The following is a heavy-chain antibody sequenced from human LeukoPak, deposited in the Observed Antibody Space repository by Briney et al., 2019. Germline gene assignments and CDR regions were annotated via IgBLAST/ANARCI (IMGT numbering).Heavy chain of an antibody. CDR2: INPNSGGT. CDR3: VRDLGYCSSTSCYPWFDP. V-gene: IGHV1-2*02. CDR1: GYTFTGYY. D-gene: IGHD2-2*01. Sequence: ASVKVSCKASGYTFTGYYMHWVRQAPGQGLEWMGWINPNSGGTDYAQKFQGRVTMTRDTSISTAYMELSRLRSDDTAVYYCVRDLGYCSSTSCYPWFDPWGQGTLVTVSS. J-gene: IGHJ5*02.